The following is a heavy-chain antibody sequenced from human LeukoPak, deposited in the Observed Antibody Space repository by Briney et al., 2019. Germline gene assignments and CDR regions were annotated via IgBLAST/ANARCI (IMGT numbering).Heavy chain of an antibody. CDR1: GGSISSYY. Sequence: SETLSLTYTVTGGSISSYYWSWIRQPAGKGLEWIGRIYTSGSTNYNPSLKSRVTMSVDTSKNQFSLKLSSVTAADTAVYYCARGGAPYDILTGYYIRDAFDIWGQGTMVTVSS. CDR3: ARGGAPYDILTGYYIRDAFDI. D-gene: IGHD3-9*01. V-gene: IGHV4-4*07. J-gene: IGHJ3*02. CDR2: IYTSGST.